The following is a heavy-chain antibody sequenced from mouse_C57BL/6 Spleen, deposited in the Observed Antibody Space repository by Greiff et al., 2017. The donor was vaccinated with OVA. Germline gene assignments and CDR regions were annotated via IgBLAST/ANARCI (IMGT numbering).Heavy chain of an antibody. CDR3: TRKDDSRAY. V-gene: IGHV1-15*01. CDR2: IDPETGGT. Sequence: VKLQESGAELVRPGASVTLSCKASGYTFTDYEMHWVKQTPVHGLEWIGAIDPETGGTASNPKFKGKAILTADKSSSTAYMELRSLTAEDSAVYYCTRKDDSRAYWGQGTLVTVSA. J-gene: IGHJ3*01. CDR1: GYTFTDYE. D-gene: IGHD1-1*01.